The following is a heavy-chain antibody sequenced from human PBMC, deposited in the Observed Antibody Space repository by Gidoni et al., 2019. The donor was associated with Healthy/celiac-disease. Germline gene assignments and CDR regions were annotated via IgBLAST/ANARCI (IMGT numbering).Heavy chain of an antibody. Sequence: QVQLVQSGAEVKKPGSSVKVSCNASGGTFSSYPLSWVRQAPGQGLEWMGGIIPIAGKASYGQKFQGRVTITGDKSTSTAYMELSSLRTEDTAVYYWARDFSWYEVGSYYYYMDVWGKGTTVTVSS. CDR3: ARDFSWYEVGSYYYYMDV. CDR2: IIPIAGKA. CDR1: GGTFSSYP. J-gene: IGHJ6*03. V-gene: IGHV1-69*06. D-gene: IGHD6-13*01.